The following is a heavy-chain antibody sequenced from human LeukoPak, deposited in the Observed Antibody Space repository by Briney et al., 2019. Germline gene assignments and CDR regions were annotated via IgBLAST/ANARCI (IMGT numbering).Heavy chain of an antibody. Sequence: GSSLRLSRAASGFTFSSFGMHWVRQARGKGLEWVAVISYDGSNKYYADSVKGRFTISRDNSKNTLYLQMNSLRAEDTAVYYCAKARNCSSTSCYPLALNGMDVWGQGTTVTVSS. CDR1: GFTFSSFG. V-gene: IGHV3-30*18. D-gene: IGHD2-2*01. CDR3: AKARNCSSTSCYPLALNGMDV. CDR2: ISYDGSNK. J-gene: IGHJ6*02.